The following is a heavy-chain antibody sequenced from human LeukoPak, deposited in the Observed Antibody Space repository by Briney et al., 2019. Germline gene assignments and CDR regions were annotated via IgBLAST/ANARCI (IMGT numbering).Heavy chain of an antibody. J-gene: IGHJ3*02. CDR1: GGTFSSYA. V-gene: IGHV1-69*05. CDR3: ARDYRNAFDI. Sequence: APVKVSCKASGGTFSSYAISWVRQAPGQGLEWMGGIIPIFGTANYAQKFQGRVTITTDESTSTAYMELSSLRSEDTAVYYCARDYRNAFDIWGQGTMVTVSS. CDR2: IIPIFGTA.